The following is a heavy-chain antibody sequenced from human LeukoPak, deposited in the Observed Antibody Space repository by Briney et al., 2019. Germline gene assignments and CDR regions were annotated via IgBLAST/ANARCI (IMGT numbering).Heavy chain of an antibody. D-gene: IGHD3-22*01. V-gene: IGHV3-21*01. J-gene: IGHJ4*02. CDR3: ARDLYYDSSRTFDY. Sequence: GGSLRLSCAASGFTFSSFAMTWVRQAPGKGLEWVSSISSSSSYIYYADSVKGRFTISRDNAKNSLYLQINSLRAEDTAVYYCARDLYYDSSRTFDYWGQGTLVTVSS. CDR1: GFTFSSFA. CDR2: ISSSSSYI.